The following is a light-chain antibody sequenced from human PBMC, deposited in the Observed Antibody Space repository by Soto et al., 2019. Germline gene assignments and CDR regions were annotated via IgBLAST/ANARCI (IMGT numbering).Light chain of an antibody. CDR1: SSDVGGYNY. V-gene: IGLV2-14*01. CDR2: EVS. Sequence: QSALTQPASVSGSPGQSITISCTGTSSDVGGYNYVSWYQQHPGKAPKLMIYEVSNRPSGVSNRFSGAKSGNTASLTISGLQAEDEAAYYCSSYTSSVTRVFGGGTKLTVL. CDR3: SSYTSSVTRV. J-gene: IGLJ3*02.